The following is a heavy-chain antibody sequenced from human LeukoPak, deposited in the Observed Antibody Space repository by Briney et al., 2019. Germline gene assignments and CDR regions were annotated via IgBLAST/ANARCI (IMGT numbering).Heavy chain of an antibody. CDR2: IYYSGST. D-gene: IGHD3-10*01. CDR3: ARDRYYGSGSNQYTAFDI. CDR1: GGSISSGGYY. J-gene: IGHJ3*02. Sequence: PSETLSLTCTVSGGSISSGGYYWSWLRQHPGKGLEWIGYIYYSGSTYHNPSLKSRVTISVDTSKNQFSLKLSSVTAADTAVYYCARDRYYGSGSNQYTAFDIWGQGTMVTVSS. V-gene: IGHV4-31*03.